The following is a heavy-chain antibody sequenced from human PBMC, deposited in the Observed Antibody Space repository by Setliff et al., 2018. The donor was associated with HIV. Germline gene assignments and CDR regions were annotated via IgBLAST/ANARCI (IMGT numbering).Heavy chain of an antibody. CDR1: GGTFSSFG. CDR2: ITPMFGTA. J-gene: IGHJ4*02. Sequence: ASVKVSCKASGGTFSSFGISWVRQAPGQGLEWMGGITPMFGTAKYAQKFQGRVTITADESTSTVYMEVRSLRSDDTAVYYCARDAGYSYGPTSRNFDQWGQGTLVTVSS. CDR3: ARDAGYSYGPTSRNFDQ. V-gene: IGHV1-69*13. D-gene: IGHD5-18*01.